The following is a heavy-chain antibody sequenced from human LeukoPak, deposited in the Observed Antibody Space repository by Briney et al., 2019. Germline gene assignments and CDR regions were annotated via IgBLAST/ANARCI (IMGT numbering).Heavy chain of an antibody. CDR3: ARVSPNTVTTLQYFDY. V-gene: IGHV1-46*01. CDR1: GYTFTNNW. J-gene: IGHJ4*02. CDR2: ISPTGGST. D-gene: IGHD4-17*01. Sequence: ASVKVSCKAFGYTFTNNWMHWVRQAPGQGPEWMGLISPTGGSTAYAQKFQGRVTLTRDMSTSTDYLELSSLRSEDTAVYYCARVSPNTVTTLQYFDYWGQGTLVTVSS.